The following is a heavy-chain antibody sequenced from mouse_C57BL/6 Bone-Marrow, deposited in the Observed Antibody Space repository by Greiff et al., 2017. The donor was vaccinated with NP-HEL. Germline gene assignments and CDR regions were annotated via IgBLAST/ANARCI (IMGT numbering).Heavy chain of an antibody. CDR1: GYTFTDYE. Sequence: QVQLQQPGAELVRPGASVTLSCKASGYTFTDYEMHWVKQTPVHGLEWIGAIDPETGGTAYNQKFKGKAILTADKSSSTAYMELRSLTSEDSAVYYCTDYYGSSYGAYWGQGTLVTVSA. CDR3: TDYYGSSYGAY. J-gene: IGHJ3*01. CDR2: IDPETGGT. V-gene: IGHV1-15*01. D-gene: IGHD1-1*01.